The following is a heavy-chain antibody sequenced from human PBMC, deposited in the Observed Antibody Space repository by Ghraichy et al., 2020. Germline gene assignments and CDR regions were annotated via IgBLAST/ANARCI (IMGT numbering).Heavy chain of an antibody. CDR2: IYYSGST. Sequence: SETLSLTCTVSGGSISSYYWSWIRQPPGKGLEWIGYIYYSGSTNYNPSLKSRVTISVDTSKNQFSLKLSSVTAADTAVYYCARGVGREQQLVLDYWGQGTLVTVSS. V-gene: IGHV4-59*01. J-gene: IGHJ4*02. CDR3: ARGVGREQQLVLDY. CDR1: GGSISSYY. D-gene: IGHD6-13*01.